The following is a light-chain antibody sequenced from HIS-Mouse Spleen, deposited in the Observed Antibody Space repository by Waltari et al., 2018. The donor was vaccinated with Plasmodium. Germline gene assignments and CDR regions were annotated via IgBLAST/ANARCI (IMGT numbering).Light chain of an antibody. J-gene: IGLJ3*02. CDR2: EDS. Sequence: SYELTQPPSVSVSPGQTARITCHGEALLKKYAYWYQQKSGQAPVLVFYEDSKRPSGIPERFSVSSSGTMATLTISGAQVEDEADYYCYSTDSSGNHRVFGGGTKLTVL. CDR3: YSTDSSGNHRV. V-gene: IGLV3-10*01. CDR1: ALLKKY.